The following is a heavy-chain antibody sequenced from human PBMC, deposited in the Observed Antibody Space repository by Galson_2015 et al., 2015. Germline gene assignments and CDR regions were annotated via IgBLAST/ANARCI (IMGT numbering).Heavy chain of an antibody. V-gene: IGHV2-5*01. J-gene: IGHJ4*02. D-gene: IGHD2-15*01. Sequence: PALVKPTQTLTLTCTFSGFSLKTSGVGVGWIRQPPGKAPEWLTLIYWNDDKRYSPSPKNRLTVAKDTSKNQVVLTMANMDPVDTATYYCARTPPNTVVAVPTTRTYYFDYWGQGTLVTVSS. CDR1: GFSLKTSGVG. CDR2: IYWNDDK. CDR3: ARTPPNTVVAVPTTRTYYFDY.